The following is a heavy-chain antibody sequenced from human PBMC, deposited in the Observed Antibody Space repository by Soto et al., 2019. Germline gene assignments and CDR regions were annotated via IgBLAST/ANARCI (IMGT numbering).Heavy chain of an antibody. J-gene: IGHJ5*01. V-gene: IGHV3-23*01. D-gene: IGHD2-2*01. CDR3: AKTGHIVLVPADKNWLDS. CDR1: GCTFISYA. Sequence: GCSLRVSCVAPGCTFISYAVSWVRQAPGKGLEWVSAIIGSGGSTYYADFVKGRFTISRDNSKNTVFLQVNSLRAEDTAIYYCAKTGHIVLVPADKNWLDSWGQGTLVTVSS. CDR2: IIGSGGST.